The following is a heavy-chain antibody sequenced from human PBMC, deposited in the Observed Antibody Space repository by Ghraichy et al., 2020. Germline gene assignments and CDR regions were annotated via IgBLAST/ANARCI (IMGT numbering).Heavy chain of an antibody. Sequence: GESLNISCAASGFTFSSYWMSWVRQAPGKGLEWVANIKQDGSEKYYVDSVKGRFTISRDNAKNSLYLQMNSLRAEDTAVYYCARDDPLQQHSSSWYRDYYYYYYGMDVWGQGTTVTVSS. CDR2: IKQDGSEK. V-gene: IGHV3-7*03. CDR3: ARDDPLQQHSSSWYRDYYYYYYGMDV. CDR1: GFTFSSYW. D-gene: IGHD6-13*01. J-gene: IGHJ6*02.